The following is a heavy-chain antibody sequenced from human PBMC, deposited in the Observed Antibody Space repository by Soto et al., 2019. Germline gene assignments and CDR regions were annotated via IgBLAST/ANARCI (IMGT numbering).Heavy chain of an antibody. Sequence: KTSETLSLTCSVSGGSISNFFWSWMRRPAGKGLEWIGRIYSSGTTIYNPSLKSRVTMSVDTSKNQFSLNLSSVTAADTALYYCARTMKGYCGGGTCYWFDYWGQGALVTVSS. CDR2: IYSSGTT. J-gene: IGHJ4*02. D-gene: IGHD2-15*01. CDR1: GGSISNFF. CDR3: ARTMKGYCGGGTCYWFDY. V-gene: IGHV4-4*07.